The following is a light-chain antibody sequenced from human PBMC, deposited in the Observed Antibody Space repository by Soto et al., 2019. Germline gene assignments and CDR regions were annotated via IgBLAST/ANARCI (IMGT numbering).Light chain of an antibody. CDR3: QQYVISVT. CDR2: GAS. Sequence: EIGFTQSPGTLSLSPGERATLSCRASQSVTSRYLAWYQQKPGQAPRLLIYGASNRATGIPERFSGSGSGAEYTLTISSLQSEDFAVYYCQQYVISVTFGQGTRLEIK. J-gene: IGKJ5*01. CDR1: QSVTSRY. V-gene: IGKV3-20*01.